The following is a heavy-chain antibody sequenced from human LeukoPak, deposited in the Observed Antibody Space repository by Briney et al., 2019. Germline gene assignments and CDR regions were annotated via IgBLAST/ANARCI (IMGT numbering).Heavy chain of an antibody. J-gene: IGHJ1*01. CDR2: IKSKTDGGTT. CDR3: TAFSMIVVVITD. V-gene: IGHV3-15*01. CDR1: GFTFSNAW. Sequence: GGSLRLSCAASGFTFSNAWMSWVRQAPGKGLEWVGRIKSKTDGGTTDYAAPVKGRFTISRDDSKNTLYLQMNSLKTEDTAVYYCTAFSMIVVVITDWGQGTLVTVSS. D-gene: IGHD3-22*01.